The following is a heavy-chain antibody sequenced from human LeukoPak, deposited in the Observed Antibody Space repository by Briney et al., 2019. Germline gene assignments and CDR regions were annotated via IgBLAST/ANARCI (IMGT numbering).Heavy chain of an antibody. CDR1: GYSINSYY. Sequence: PSETLSLTCTVSGYSINSYYWSWIRQPPGQGLEWIGSFYHSGSTNYNPSLKSRVTISVDASKNQFSLKLSSVTAADTAVYYCARQQLSQLYYFDNWGQGTLVTVSS. CDR2: FYHSGST. CDR3: ARQQLSQLYYFDN. J-gene: IGHJ4*02. D-gene: IGHD6-13*01. V-gene: IGHV4-59*01.